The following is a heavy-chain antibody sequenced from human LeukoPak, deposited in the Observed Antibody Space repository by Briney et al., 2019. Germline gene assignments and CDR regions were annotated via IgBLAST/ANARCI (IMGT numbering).Heavy chain of an antibody. CDR2: IYSGGST. Sequence: GGSLRSSLEAPGFTAIHINITGCRQAPGKGLEWVSVIYSGGSTYYADSVKGRFTISRDNSKNTLYLQMNSLRAEDTAVVYCARYANQDYYGLLGYMWFALVIRVQGTMVTVSS. CDR3: ARYANQDYYGLLGYMWFALVI. CDR1: GFTAIHIN. D-gene: IGHD3-10*01. J-gene: IGHJ3*02. V-gene: IGHV3-53*01.